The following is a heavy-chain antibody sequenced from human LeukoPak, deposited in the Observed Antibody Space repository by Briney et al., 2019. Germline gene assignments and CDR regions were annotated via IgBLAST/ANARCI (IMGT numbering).Heavy chain of an antibody. CDR2: IYPGDSDT. CDR1: GYSFTTYW. J-gene: IGHJ4*02. V-gene: IGHV5-51*01. Sequence: GESLKISCKGSGYSFTTYWIGWVRQMPGKGLEWMGIIYPGDSDTRYSPSFQGQVTISADKSISTAYLQWSSLKASDTAMYYCARIGSDFWSGYSFDYWGQGTLVTVSS. CDR3: ARIGSDFWSGYSFDY. D-gene: IGHD3-3*01.